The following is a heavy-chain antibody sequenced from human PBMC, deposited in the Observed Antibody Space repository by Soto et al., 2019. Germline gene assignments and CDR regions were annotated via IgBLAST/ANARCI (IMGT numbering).Heavy chain of an antibody. CDR2: TYYRSKLYN. Sequence: PSQTLSLTCAISGDSVSSNSSACNCIRQSPSGGLELLGRTYYRSKLYNDYAVSVKSRITINPDTSKNQFSLQLNSVTPEDTAVYYCARDLPTGTPFDYWGQGALVTV. V-gene: IGHV6-1*01. CDR1: GDSVSSNSSA. J-gene: IGHJ4*02. CDR3: ARDLPTGTPFDY. D-gene: IGHD1-1*01.